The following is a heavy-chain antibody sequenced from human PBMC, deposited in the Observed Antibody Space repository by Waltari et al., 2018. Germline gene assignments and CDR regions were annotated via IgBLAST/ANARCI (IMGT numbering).Heavy chain of an antibody. D-gene: IGHD6-13*01. J-gene: IGHJ5*02. Sequence: QVQLVQSGAEVKKPGSSLKVSCKASGGTFSSYAINWVRQAPGQGLEWMGGIIPVFGTANYAQRFQGRVTITTEESTSTAYMELSSLKPEDTAVYYCTRVTGGSWEGGFDPWGQGTLVTVSS. CDR1: GGTFSSYA. CDR2: IIPVFGTA. V-gene: IGHV1-69*05. CDR3: TRVTGGSWEGGFDP.